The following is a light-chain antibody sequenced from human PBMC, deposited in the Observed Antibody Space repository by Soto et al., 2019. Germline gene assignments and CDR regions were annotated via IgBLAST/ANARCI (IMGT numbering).Light chain of an antibody. Sequence: DVQMTQSPSTLSASVGDRVTITCRASQGISNRLAWYQQKPGKAPKLLIYQASSLKSGVPSRFGGSGSGTEFTLTITSLQHDDFATYYCQQYNSHWTFGQGTKVDIK. CDR3: QQYNSHWT. V-gene: IGKV1-5*03. J-gene: IGKJ1*01. CDR1: QGISNR. CDR2: QAS.